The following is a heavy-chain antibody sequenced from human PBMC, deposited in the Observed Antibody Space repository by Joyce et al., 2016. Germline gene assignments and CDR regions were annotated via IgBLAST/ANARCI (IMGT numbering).Heavy chain of an antibody. D-gene: IGHD3-3*01. Sequence: QVHLMQSGGEVKPPGASVKISCKGSGYTFNNYGIIWVRQAPGQGLVWLGWISGYNGKTNCGRKVQGRLPMTTDTPTTVVFMELRGLGSDDTAVYYCAEALRVDPLRGYYYYYGVDVWGQGTTVTVSS. CDR1: GYTFNNYG. CDR3: AEALRVDPLRGYYYYYGVDV. V-gene: IGHV1-18*01. J-gene: IGHJ6*02. CDR2: ISGYNGKT.